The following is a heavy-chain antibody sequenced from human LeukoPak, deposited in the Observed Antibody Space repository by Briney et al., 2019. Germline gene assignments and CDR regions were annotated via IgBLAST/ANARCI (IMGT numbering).Heavy chain of an antibody. CDR1: GYTFTSYG. V-gene: IGHV1-18*01. D-gene: IGHD3-22*01. Sequence: EASVKVSCKASGYTFTSYGISWVRQAPGQGLEWMGWISAYNGNTNYAQKLQGRVTMTTDTSTSTAYMELRSLRSDDTAVYYCARWSGIGITMIVPFDYWGQGTLVTVSS. CDR2: ISAYNGNT. J-gene: IGHJ4*02. CDR3: ARWSGIGITMIVPFDY.